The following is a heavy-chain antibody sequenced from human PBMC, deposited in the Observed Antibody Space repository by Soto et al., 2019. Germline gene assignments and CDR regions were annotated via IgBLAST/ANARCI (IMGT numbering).Heavy chain of an antibody. CDR1: GYTFTSYD. J-gene: IGHJ3*02. Sequence: QVQLVQSGAEVKKPGASVKVSCKASGYTFTSYDINWVRQANGQGLEWLGWMNPNSGNTGDAQKFQGRVTMTSITSRSTAYLELRSMRSEDTAVYYGARPPGGQLFGGVAFDIWGQRPMVTVSS. CDR3: ARPPGGQLFGGVAFDI. D-gene: IGHD3-10*02. CDR2: MNPNSGNT. V-gene: IGHV1-8*01.